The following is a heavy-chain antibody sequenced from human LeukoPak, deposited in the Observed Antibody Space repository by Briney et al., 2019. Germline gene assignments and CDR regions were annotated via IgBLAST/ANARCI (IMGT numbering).Heavy chain of an antibody. CDR1: GFTFGKYW. CDR2: INHNGNVN. J-gene: IGHJ6*02. D-gene: IGHD3-16*01. Sequence: TGGSLRLSCVASGFTFGKYWMSWVRQAPGKGLEWVAGINHNGNVNYYVDSVKGRFAISRDNAKNSLYLQMSNLRAEDTAVYFCARGGGLDVWGQGATVTVSS. V-gene: IGHV3-7*03. CDR3: ARGGGLDV.